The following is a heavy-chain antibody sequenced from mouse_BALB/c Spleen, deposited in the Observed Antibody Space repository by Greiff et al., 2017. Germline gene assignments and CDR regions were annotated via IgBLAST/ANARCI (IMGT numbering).Heavy chain of an antibody. D-gene: IGHD3-3*01. CDR2: INPSTGYT. CDR1: GYTFTSYW. V-gene: IGHV1-7*01. CDR3: ARDSRGNAY. J-gene: IGHJ3*01. Sequence: QVQLKESGAELAKPGASVKMSCKASGYTFTSYWMHWVKQRPGQGLEWIGYINPSTGYTEYNQKFKDKATLTADKSSSTAYMQLSSLTSEDSAVYYCARDSRGNAYWGQGTLVTVSA.